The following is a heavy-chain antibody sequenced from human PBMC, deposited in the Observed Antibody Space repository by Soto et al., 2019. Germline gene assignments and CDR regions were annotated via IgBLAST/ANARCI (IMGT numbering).Heavy chain of an antibody. J-gene: IGHJ4*02. D-gene: IGHD3-22*01. CDR2: INPGTGNT. V-gene: IGHV1-3*01. CDR1: GYTFITST. Sequence: ASVKVSCKTSGYTFITSTIHWLRQAPGQRLEWMGWINPGTGNTKFSQTFQGRVTLTRDTSASTAYMELSSLRSEDTAVYYCARGGYFDSSNYLAYWGLGTLVTVSS. CDR3: ARGGYFDSSNYLAY.